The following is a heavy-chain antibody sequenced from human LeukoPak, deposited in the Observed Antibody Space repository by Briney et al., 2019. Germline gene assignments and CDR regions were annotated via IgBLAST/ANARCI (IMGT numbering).Heavy chain of an antibody. CDR2: IYPGDSDT. V-gene: IGHV5-51*01. J-gene: IGHJ3*02. D-gene: IGHD4-23*01. Sequence: KAGGSLRLSCKGCGYTFITYWIGWVRQMPGKGLEWMGIIYPGDSDTRYSPSFQGQVTISADKSINTAYLQWRSLKASDNAMYYCARPNDYGGKPAAFNIWGQGTMVTVSS. CDR1: GYTFITYW. CDR3: ARPNDYGGKPAAFNI.